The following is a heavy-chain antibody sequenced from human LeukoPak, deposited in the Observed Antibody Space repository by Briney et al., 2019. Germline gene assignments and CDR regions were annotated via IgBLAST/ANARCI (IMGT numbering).Heavy chain of an antibody. D-gene: IGHD3-3*01. Sequence: SETLSLTCAVSGASIRNTSFYWGWIRQPPGKGLQWIASIYSSGTTYYNPSIKSRITLFVDTSKNQVSLKLRSVTAADTAVYYCARLGAGPTYYDFWSGYSSFYFDYWGQGTLVTVSS. V-gene: IGHV4-39*01. CDR2: IYSSGTT. CDR3: ARLGAGPTYYDFWSGYSSFYFDY. CDR1: GASIRNTSFY. J-gene: IGHJ4*02.